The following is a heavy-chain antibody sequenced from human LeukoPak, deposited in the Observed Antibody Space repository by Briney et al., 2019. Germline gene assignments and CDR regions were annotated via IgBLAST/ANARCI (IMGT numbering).Heavy chain of an antibody. J-gene: IGHJ4*02. D-gene: IGHD3-10*01. Sequence: GASVKVSCKASGYSFSDYSMHWVRQAPGQGLEWMGRINSNSGGTSYAQNFQGRVTITRDTSISTAYMEVSGLTSDDTAVYYCARGGSGSGYLYYFDSWGQGTLVSVSS. CDR2: INSNSGGT. CDR3: ARGGSGSGYLYYFDS. V-gene: IGHV1-2*06. CDR1: GYSFSDYS.